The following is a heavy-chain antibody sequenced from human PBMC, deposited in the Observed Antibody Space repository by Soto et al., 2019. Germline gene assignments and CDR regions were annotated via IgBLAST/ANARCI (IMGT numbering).Heavy chain of an antibody. CDR2: ISYDGSNK. V-gene: IGHV3-30*18. D-gene: IGHD2-15*01. J-gene: IGHJ6*02. CDR1: GFTFSSYG. Sequence: VGSLRLSCAASGFTFSSYGMHWVRQAPGKGLEWVAVISYDGSNKYYADSVKGRLTISRDNSKNTLYLQMNSLRAEDTAVYYCAKVRCSGGSCYWTTYGMDVWGQGTTVTVSS. CDR3: AKVRCSGGSCYWTTYGMDV.